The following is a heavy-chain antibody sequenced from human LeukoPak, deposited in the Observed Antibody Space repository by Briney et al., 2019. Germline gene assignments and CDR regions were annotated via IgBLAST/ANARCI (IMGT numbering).Heavy chain of an antibody. CDR3: ARQGYTAAYYFLDF. J-gene: IGHJ4*02. Sequence: SETLSLTCTVSGGPITHTNYYWGWIRQPPGKGLEWIGSVYYSGSTHYNPSLKSRVTISVDTSKNQFSLNLISMTAADTAIYFCARQGYTAAYYFLDFWSPGTLVTVSS. V-gene: IGHV4-39*01. D-gene: IGHD2/OR15-2a*01. CDR1: GGPITHTNYY. CDR2: VYYSGST.